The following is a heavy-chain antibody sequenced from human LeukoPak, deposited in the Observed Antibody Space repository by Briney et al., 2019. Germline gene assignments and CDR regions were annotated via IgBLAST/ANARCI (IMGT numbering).Heavy chain of an antibody. CDR2: ISSTSIYK. J-gene: IGHJ4*02. Sequence: GGSLRLSCAASGFTFSSYSMNWVRQAPGKGLEWVSSISSTSIYKYYADSVKGRFTISRDNAKDSLFLQMNSLRAEDTAIYHCARDPRIYCTNGICRDDYFDNWGQGTLVTVSS. D-gene: IGHD2-8*01. CDR1: GFTFSSYS. V-gene: IGHV3-21*01. CDR3: ARDPRIYCTNGICRDDYFDN.